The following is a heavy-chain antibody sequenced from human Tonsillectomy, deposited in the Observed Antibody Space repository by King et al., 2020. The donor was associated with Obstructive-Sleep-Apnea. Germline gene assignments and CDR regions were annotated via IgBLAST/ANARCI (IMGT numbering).Heavy chain of an antibody. CDR3: AKASGPDFDY. J-gene: IGHJ4*02. Sequence: VQLVESGGGVVQPGRSLRLSCAASGFTFSSYGMHWVRQAPGKGLEGVAFIRYDGSNKNYADSVKGRFSISRDNSKNTLYLQMSSLRAEDTAVYYCAKASGPDFDYWGQGTPVTVSS. V-gene: IGHV3-30*02. CDR1: GFTFSSYG. CDR2: IRYDGSNK.